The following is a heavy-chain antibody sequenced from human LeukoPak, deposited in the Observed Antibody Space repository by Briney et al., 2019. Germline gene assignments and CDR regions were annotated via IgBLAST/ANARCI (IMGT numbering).Heavy chain of an antibody. CDR3: ARRRGSGIDY. Sequence: PSETLSLTCTVSGGSISSYYWSWIRQPPGKGLEWIGYIYYSGSTNYNPSLKSRVTMSVDTSKNQFSLNLTSVTAADAAVYYCARRRGSGIDYWGQGTLVTVSS. D-gene: IGHD2-15*01. CDR1: GGSISSYY. V-gene: IGHV4-59*08. CDR2: IYYSGST. J-gene: IGHJ4*02.